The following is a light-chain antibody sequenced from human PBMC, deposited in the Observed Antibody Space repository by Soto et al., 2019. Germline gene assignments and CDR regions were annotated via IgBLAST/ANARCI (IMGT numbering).Light chain of an antibody. CDR3: QQHSNWPT. J-gene: IGKJ1*01. Sequence: EIVLTQSPATLSLSPGERATLSCRASQSVSSYLAWYQQKPGQAPRLLIYDASNRATGIPARFSGSGSGTDFTLTISSLEPEDFAVYYCQQHSNWPTFGQGTKVDI. CDR1: QSVSSY. CDR2: DAS. V-gene: IGKV3-11*01.